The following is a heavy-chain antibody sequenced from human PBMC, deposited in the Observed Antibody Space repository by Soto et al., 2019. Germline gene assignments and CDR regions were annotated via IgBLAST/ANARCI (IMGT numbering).Heavy chain of an antibody. CDR1: GGSISSGGYY. Sequence: PSETLSLTCTVSGGSISSGGYYWSWIRQHPGKGLEWIGYIYYSGSTYYNPSLKSRVTISVDTSKNQFSLKLSSVTAADTAVYYCAKEGSSGWFYFQHWGQGTLVTVSS. D-gene: IGHD6-19*01. J-gene: IGHJ1*01. CDR2: IYYSGST. CDR3: AKEGSSGWFYFQH. V-gene: IGHV4-31*03.